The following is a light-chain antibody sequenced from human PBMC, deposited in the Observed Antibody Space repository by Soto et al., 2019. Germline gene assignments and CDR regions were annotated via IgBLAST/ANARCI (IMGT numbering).Light chain of an antibody. CDR2: AAA. J-gene: IGKJ1*01. Sequence: AIQMTQSPSSLSASVGDRVTITCRASQGIRNDLGWYQQKPGKAPKLLIYAAASLQSGVPSRFSGSGSGTDFTLTISSLQPEDFATYYCIQDYNDLWTFGQGTKVDIK. CDR1: QGIRND. CDR3: IQDYNDLWT. V-gene: IGKV1-6*01.